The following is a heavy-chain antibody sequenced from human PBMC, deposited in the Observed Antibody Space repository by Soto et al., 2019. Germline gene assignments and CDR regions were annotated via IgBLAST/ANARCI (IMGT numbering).Heavy chain of an antibody. D-gene: IGHD2-8*01. CDR1: GGTFSSYA. J-gene: IGHJ4*02. CDR2: IIPIFGTA. CDR3: ARVYVRRDGRAPFDY. Sequence: QVQLVQSGAEVKKPGSSVKVSCKASGGTFSSYAISWVRQAPGQGLEWMGGIIPIFGTANYAQKFQGRVTITADKATSTAYMELSSLRSEDTAVYYCARVYVRRDGRAPFDYWGQGTLVTVSS. V-gene: IGHV1-69*06.